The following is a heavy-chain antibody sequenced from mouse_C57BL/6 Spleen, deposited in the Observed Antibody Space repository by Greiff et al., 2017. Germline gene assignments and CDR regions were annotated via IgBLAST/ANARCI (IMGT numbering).Heavy chain of an antibody. J-gene: IGHJ2*01. D-gene: IGHD2-4*01. CDR2: INPSTGGT. CDR1: GYSFTGYY. V-gene: IGHV1-42*01. CDR3: ARTYDYDIFDY. Sequence: EVQLQQSGPELVKPGASVKISCKASGYSFTGYYMNWVKQSPEKSLEWIGEINPSTGGTTYNQKFKAKATLTVDKSSSTAYMQLKSLTSADSAVXYCARTYDYDIFDYWGQGTTLTVSS.